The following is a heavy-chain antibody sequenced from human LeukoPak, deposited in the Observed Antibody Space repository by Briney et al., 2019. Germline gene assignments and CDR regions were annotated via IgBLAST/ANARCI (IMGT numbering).Heavy chain of an antibody. J-gene: IGHJ5*02. CDR2: IYYSGST. CDR3: ARRRRVAAAGKGPFDP. V-gene: IGHV4-39*01. Sequence: SETLSLTCTVSGGSISSSSYYWGWIRQPPGKGLEWIGSIYYSGSTYYNPSLKSRVTISVDTSKNQFSLKLSSVTAADTAVYYCARRRRVAAAGKGPFDPWGQGTLVTVSS. CDR1: GGSISSSSYY. D-gene: IGHD6-13*01.